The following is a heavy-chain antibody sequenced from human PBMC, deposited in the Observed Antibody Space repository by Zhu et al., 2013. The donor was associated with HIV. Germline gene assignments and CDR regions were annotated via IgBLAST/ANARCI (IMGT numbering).Heavy chain of an antibody. J-gene: IGHJ6*02. Sequence: EVQLVESGGGFVQPGGSLRLTCAASGFTFGDYEMNWVRQAPGKGLEWVSSISSSSSYIYYADSVKGRFTISRDNAKNSLYLQMNSLRAEDTAVYYCARDLMVQGVMIAGPSSYGMDVWGQGTTVTVSS. CDR1: GFTFGDYE. CDR3: ARDLMVQGVMIAGPSSYGMDV. V-gene: IGHV3-48*03. CDR2: ISSSSSYI. D-gene: IGHD3-10*01.